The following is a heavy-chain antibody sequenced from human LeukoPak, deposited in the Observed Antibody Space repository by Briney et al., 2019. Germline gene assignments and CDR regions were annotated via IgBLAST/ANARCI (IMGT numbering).Heavy chain of an antibody. CDR1: GGSISSHY. CDR3: ARGTRRGYSGYDYFDL. CDR2: IYTSGST. J-gene: IGHJ2*01. D-gene: IGHD5-12*01. Sequence: PSETLSLTCTVSGGSISSHYWSWIRQPAGKGLEWIGRIYTSGSTNYNPSLKSRVTMSVDTSKNQFSLKLSSVTAADTAVYYCARGTRRGYSGYDYFDLWGRGTLVTVSS. V-gene: IGHV4-4*07.